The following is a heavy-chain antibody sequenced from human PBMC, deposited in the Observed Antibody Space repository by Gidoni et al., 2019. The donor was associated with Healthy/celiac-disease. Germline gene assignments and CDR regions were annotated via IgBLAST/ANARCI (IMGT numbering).Heavy chain of an antibody. V-gene: IGHV3-21*01. CDR1: GSTFSTYS. CDR3: ARMGATGGRGYSFDY. D-gene: IGHD1-26*01. CDR2: ISSSSSYI. J-gene: IGHJ4*02. Sequence: EVQLVESGGGLVKPGGSLSLPGAASGSTFSTYSMTWVRQAPGKGPEWVSSISSSSSYIYYADSVKGRFTISRDNAKNSLYLQMNSLRAEDTAVYYCARMGATGGRGYSFDYWGQGTLVTVSS.